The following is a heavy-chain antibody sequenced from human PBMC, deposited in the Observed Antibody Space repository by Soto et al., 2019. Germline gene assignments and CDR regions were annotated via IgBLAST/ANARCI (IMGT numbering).Heavy chain of an antibody. V-gene: IGHV1-3*01. CDR1: GYTFTSYA. CDR3: ARVNPTPCSGYYYFDY. CDR2: INAGNGNT. J-gene: IGHJ4*02. Sequence: GASVKVSCKASGYTFTSYAMHWVRQAPGQRLEWMGWINAGNGNTKYSQKFQGRVTITRDTSASTAYMELSSLRSEDTAVYYCARVNPTPCSGYYYFDYWGQGTLVTVSS. D-gene: IGHD5-12*01.